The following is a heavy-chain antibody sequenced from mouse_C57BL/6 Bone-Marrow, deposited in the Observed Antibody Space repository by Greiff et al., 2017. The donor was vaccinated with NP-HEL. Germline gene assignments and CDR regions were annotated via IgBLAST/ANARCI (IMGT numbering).Heavy chain of an antibody. Sequence: EVKVVESGGGLVQPGGSLKLSCAASGFTFSDYYMYWVRQTPEKRLEWVAYISNGGGSTYYPDTVKGRFTISRDNAKNTLYLQMSRLKSEDTAMYYCARQVATPWYFDVWGTGTTVTVSS. CDR3: ARQVATPWYFDV. CDR1: GFTFSDYY. J-gene: IGHJ1*03. D-gene: IGHD1-1*02. V-gene: IGHV5-12*01. CDR2: ISNGGGST.